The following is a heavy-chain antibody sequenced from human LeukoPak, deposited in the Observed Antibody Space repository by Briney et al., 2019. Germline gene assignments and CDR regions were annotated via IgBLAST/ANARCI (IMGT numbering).Heavy chain of an antibody. D-gene: IGHD1-1*01. J-gene: IGHJ3*02. CDR3: ARRWYNWNDENAFDI. Sequence: PSETLSLTCAVSGGSLSSGGYSWSWIRQPPGKGLEWIGYIYHSGSTYYNPSLKSRVTISVHRSKNQFSLKLSSVTAADTAVYYCARRWYNWNDENAFDIWGQGTMVTVSS. CDR1: GGSLSSGGYS. CDR2: IYHSGST. V-gene: IGHV4-30-2*01.